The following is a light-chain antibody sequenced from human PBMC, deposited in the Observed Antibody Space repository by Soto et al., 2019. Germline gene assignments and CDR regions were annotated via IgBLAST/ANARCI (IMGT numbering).Light chain of an antibody. CDR2: DAS. J-gene: IGKJ5*01. CDR1: QSVKTF. Sequence: IVVSLSPATLSVSKGERATLSCRASQSVKTFLVWYQQRPGQAPRLLIYDASHRAAGIPARFSGSGFGTDFTLTISSLEPEDAAVYYCQQRSNWPPITFGQGTRLEIK. V-gene: IGKV3-11*01. CDR3: QQRSNWPPIT.